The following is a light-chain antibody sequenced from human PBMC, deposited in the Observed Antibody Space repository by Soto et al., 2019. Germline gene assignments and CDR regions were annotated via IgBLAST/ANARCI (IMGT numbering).Light chain of an antibody. J-gene: IGKJ2*01. CDR1: QGISSY. CDR2: AAS. V-gene: IGKV1-9*01. CDR3: QQLNSFLYP. Sequence: DIQLTQSPSFLSASVGDRVTITCRASQGISSYLAWYQQKPGKAPKLLIYAASTLQSGVPSRFRGSGSGTEFTLTISSLQPEDSATYYCQQLNSFLYPFGQGTKLEIK.